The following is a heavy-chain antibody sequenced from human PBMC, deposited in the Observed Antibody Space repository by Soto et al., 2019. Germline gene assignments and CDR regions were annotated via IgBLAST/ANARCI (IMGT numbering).Heavy chain of an antibody. D-gene: IGHD2-15*01. CDR1: GYSFTSFA. CDR2: INTGNGNT. V-gene: IGHV1-3*04. J-gene: IGHJ6*02. Sequence: ASVKVSCKASGYSFTSFAMHWVRQAPGQRLEWMGWINTGNGNTKYSQKFQGRVTITRDTFASTAYMELSSLRSEDTAVYYCASLCGGSCYDSDVWGQGTTVTVSS. CDR3: ASLCGGSCYDSDV.